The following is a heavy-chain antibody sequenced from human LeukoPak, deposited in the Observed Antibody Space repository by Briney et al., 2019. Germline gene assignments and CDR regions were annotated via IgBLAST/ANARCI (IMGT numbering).Heavy chain of an antibody. CDR1: GFSFSNYW. D-gene: IGHD5-18*01. V-gene: IGHV3-30*18. CDR3: AKEAGYSYGFYY. Sequence: GGSLRLSCAASGFSFSNYWMNWVRQAPGKGLEWVAVISYDGSNKYYADSVKGRCTISRDKSKNTVYLQMNSLRAEDTAVYYCAKEAGYSYGFYYWGQGTLVTVSS. CDR2: ISYDGSNK. J-gene: IGHJ4*02.